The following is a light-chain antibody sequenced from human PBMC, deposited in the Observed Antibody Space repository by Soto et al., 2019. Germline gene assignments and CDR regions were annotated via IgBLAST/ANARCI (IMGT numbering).Light chain of an antibody. J-gene: IGLJ1*01. CDR2: VNT. Sequence: QSVLTQPPSVSGAPGQTITISCTGSSSNIGADFGVHWYQQLPGAAPKLVIFVNTNRPSGVPDRFSGSKSGTSASLAITGLQAEDEADYYCSSYTSSSTLYVFGTGTQLTVL. CDR1: SSNIGADFG. CDR3: SSYTSSSTLYV. V-gene: IGLV1-40*01.